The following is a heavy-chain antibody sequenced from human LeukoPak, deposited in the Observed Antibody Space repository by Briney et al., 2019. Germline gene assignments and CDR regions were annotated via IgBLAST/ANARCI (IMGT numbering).Heavy chain of an antibody. Sequence: GGSLRLSCAASGFTFSSYGMHWVRQAPGKGLEWVAFIRYDGSNKYYADSAKGRFTISRDNSKNTLYLQMNSLRAEDTAVYYCANTQGFYGSGSYSRYYFDYWGQGTLVTVSS. CDR2: IRYDGSNK. CDR3: ANTQGFYGSGSYSRYYFDY. V-gene: IGHV3-30*02. D-gene: IGHD3-10*01. J-gene: IGHJ4*02. CDR1: GFTFSSYG.